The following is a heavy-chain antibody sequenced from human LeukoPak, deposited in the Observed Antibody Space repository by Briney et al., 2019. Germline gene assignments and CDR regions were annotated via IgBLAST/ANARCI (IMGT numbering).Heavy chain of an antibody. CDR2: IGTAGDP. D-gene: IGHD5-18*01. J-gene: IGHJ4*02. V-gene: IGHV3-13*05. Sequence: PGGSLRLSCAASGFTFSSYNMHWVRQPTGKALEWVSAIGTAGDPYYPGSVKGRFTISRHNSENTLYLQMNSLRGEDTAVYYCARGVLGYSYGFDYWGQGTLVTVSS. CDR3: ARGVLGYSYGFDY. CDR1: GFTFSSYN.